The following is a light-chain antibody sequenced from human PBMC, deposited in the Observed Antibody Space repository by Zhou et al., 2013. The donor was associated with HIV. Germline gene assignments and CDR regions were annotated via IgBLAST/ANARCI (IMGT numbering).Light chain of an antibody. J-gene: IGKJ4*01. CDR2: GAS. CDR1: QSVSTY. CDR3: QQYKTVPLT. V-gene: IGKV1-5*01. Sequence: DIQMTQSPSPLSASVGDRITITCRASQSVSTYLAWYQQRPGRAPKLLVSGASTLESGVPSRFSGSGSGTEFSLTITALQPDDFATYFCQQYKTVPLTFGGGTRV.